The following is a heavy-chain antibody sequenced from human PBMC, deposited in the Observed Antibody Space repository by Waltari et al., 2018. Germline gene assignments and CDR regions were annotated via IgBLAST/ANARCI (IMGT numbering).Heavy chain of an antibody. V-gene: IGHV4-30-4*08. CDR1: GGSISSGDYY. J-gene: IGHJ4*02. CDR2: ILFSVST. Sequence: QVQLQESGPGLVKPSQTLSLTCTVSGGSISSGDYYWSWIRQPPGKGLEWIGYILFSVSTYHNPSLKGRFTISGDTSKNQFSLKPSSVTAADTAVYYCARGGGSWAAAGKYYFDYWGQGTLVTVSS. CDR3: ARGGGSWAAAGKYYFDY. D-gene: IGHD6-13*01.